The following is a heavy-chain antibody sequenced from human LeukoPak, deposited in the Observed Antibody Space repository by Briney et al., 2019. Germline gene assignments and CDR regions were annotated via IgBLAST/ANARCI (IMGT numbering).Heavy chain of an antibody. CDR3: ARAEGRGSGSPYYFDY. J-gene: IGHJ4*02. V-gene: IGHV1-46*01. CDR2: INPSGGST. CDR1: GGTFSSYA. D-gene: IGHD3-10*01. Sequence: ASVKVSCKASGGTFSSYAISWVRQAPGQGLEWMGIINPSGGSTSYAQKFQGRVTMTRDMSTSTVYMELSSLRSEDTAVYYCARAEGRGSGSPYYFDYWGQGTLVTVSS.